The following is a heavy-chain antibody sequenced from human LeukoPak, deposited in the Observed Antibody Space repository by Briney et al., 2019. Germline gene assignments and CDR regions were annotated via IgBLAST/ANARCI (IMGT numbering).Heavy chain of an antibody. CDR2: INPSGGST. CDR1: GYTFTSYY. D-gene: IGHD6-13*01. CDR3: ARGSIAEAATDNWFDP. Sequence: ASVKVSCKASGYTFTSYYMHWVRQAPGQGLEWMGIINPSGGSTSYAQKFQGRVTMTRYMSTSTVYMELSSLRSEDTAVYYCARGSIAEAATDNWFDPWGQGTLVTVSS. V-gene: IGHV1-46*01. J-gene: IGHJ5*02.